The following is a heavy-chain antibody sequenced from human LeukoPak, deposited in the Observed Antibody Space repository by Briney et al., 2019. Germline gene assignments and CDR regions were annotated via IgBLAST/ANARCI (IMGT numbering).Heavy chain of an antibody. CDR2: IGGTGSDT. CDR1: EFTFSNYA. D-gene: IGHD6-13*01. Sequence: GGSLRLSCAASEFTFSNYAMSWVRQTPGKRLEWVSAIGGTGSDTYYADSVKGRFTISRDNSKNTLYLQMNSLRTEDTAVYYCARGDKQLVFNRNKGGFDPWGQGTLVTVSS. CDR3: ARGDKQLVFNRNKGGFDP. V-gene: IGHV3-23*01. J-gene: IGHJ5*02.